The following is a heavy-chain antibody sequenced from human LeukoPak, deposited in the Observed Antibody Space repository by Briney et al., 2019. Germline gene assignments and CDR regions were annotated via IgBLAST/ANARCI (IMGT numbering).Heavy chain of an antibody. D-gene: IGHD3-22*01. J-gene: IGHJ4*02. CDR1: GYTFTSYG. V-gene: IGHV1-18*01. CDR3: ASTPDYYYDSSGYYDY. CDR2: ISAYNGNT. Sequence: VASVKVSCKASGYTFTSYGISWVRQAPGQGLEWMGWISAYNGNTNYAQKLQGRVTMTTDTSTSTAYMELRSLRSDDTAVYYCASTPDYYYDSSGYYDYWGQGTLVTVSS.